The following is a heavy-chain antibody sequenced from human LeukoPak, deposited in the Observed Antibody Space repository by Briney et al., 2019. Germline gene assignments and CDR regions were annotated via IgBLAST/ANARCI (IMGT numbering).Heavy chain of an antibody. J-gene: IGHJ4*02. CDR2: INPNSGGT. Sequence: ASVKVSCKASGYTFTGYYMHWVRQAPRQRLEWMGLINPNSGGTNYAQKFQGRVTMTRDTSISTAYMELSRLRSDDTAVYYCARLLAVDTADWGQGTLVTVSS. CDR3: ARLLAVDTAD. CDR1: GYTFTGYY. V-gene: IGHV1-2*06. D-gene: IGHD5-18*01.